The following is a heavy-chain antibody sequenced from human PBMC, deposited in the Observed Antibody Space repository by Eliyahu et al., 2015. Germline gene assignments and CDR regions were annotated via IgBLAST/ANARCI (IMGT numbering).Heavy chain of an antibody. CDR1: GFTFXSXA. Sequence: EVQLLEAGGGLVQPGGSLXLPCAAXGFTFXSXAMSWVRQAPGKGLEWVSAIXGSGGSTYYADSVKGRFTISRDNSKNTLYLQMNSLRAEDTAVYYCAKFPPLLWFGEYGMDVWGQGTTVTVSS. CDR3: AKFPPLLWFGEYGMDV. J-gene: IGHJ6*02. D-gene: IGHD3-10*01. V-gene: IGHV3-23*01. CDR2: IXGSGGST.